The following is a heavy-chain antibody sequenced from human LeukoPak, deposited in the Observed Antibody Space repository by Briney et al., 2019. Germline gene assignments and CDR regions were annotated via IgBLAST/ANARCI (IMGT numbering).Heavy chain of an antibody. CDR3: ASADTAYSLSFDY. D-gene: IGHD5-18*01. Sequence: PSETLSLTCAVYGGSFSGYYWSWIRQPPGKGLEWIGEINHSGSTNYNPSLKSRVTISVDTSKNQFSLKLSSVTAADTAVYYCASADTAYSLSFDYWGQGTLVTVSS. CDR2: INHSGST. V-gene: IGHV4-34*01. CDR1: GGSFSGYY. J-gene: IGHJ4*02.